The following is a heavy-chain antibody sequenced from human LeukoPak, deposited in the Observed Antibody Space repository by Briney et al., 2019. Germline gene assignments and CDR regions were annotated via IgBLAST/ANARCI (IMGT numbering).Heavy chain of an antibody. CDR2: INSDGSST. CDR1: GFTFSSYW. Sequence: GGSLRLSCAASGFTFSSYWMHWVRQVPGKRLVWVSRINSDGSSTSYADSVKGRFTISRDNAKNTLYVQMNSLRAEDTAVYYCSTGSGHAFDIWGRGTMVTVSS. CDR3: STGSGHAFDI. V-gene: IGHV3-74*01. J-gene: IGHJ3*02. D-gene: IGHD3-10*01.